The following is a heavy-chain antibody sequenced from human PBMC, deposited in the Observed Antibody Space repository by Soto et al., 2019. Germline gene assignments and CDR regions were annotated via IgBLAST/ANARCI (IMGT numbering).Heavy chain of an antibody. V-gene: IGHV3-21*01. CDR3: ARVVTIFGVVIIESYMDV. Sequence: EVQLVESGGGLVKPGGSLRLSCAASGFTFSSYSMNWVRQAPGKGLEWVSSISSSSSYIYYADSVKGRFTISRDNAKNSLYLQMNSLGAEDTAVYYCARVVTIFGVVIIESYMDVWGKGTTVTVSS. J-gene: IGHJ6*03. CDR2: ISSSSSYI. CDR1: GFTFSSYS. D-gene: IGHD3-3*01.